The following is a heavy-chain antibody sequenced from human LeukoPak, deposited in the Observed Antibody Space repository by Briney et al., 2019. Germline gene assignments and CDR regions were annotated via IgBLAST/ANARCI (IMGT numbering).Heavy chain of an antibody. CDR2: IYSGGST. CDR1: GFTVSSNY. Sequence: GGSLRPSCAASGFTVSSNYMSWVRQAPGKGLEWVSVIYSGGSTHYADSVKGRFTISRDNSKNTLYLQMNSLRAEDTAVYYCARGLMVRGVLFDYWGQGTLVTVSS. CDR3: ARGLMVRGVLFDY. J-gene: IGHJ4*02. D-gene: IGHD3-10*01. V-gene: IGHV3-53*01.